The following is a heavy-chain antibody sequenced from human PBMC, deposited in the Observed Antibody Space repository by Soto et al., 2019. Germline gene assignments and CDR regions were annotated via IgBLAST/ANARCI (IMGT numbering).Heavy chain of an antibody. Sequence: GGSLRLSCAASGFTFSSYGMHWVRQAPGKGLEWVAVISYDGSNKYYADSVKGRFTISRDNSKNTLYLQMNSLRAEDTAVYYCAKVLQATAYYYYYGMDVWGQGTTVTVSS. J-gene: IGHJ6*02. V-gene: IGHV3-30*18. CDR2: ISYDGSNK. D-gene: IGHD1-26*01. CDR3: AKVLQATAYYYYYGMDV. CDR1: GFTFSSYG.